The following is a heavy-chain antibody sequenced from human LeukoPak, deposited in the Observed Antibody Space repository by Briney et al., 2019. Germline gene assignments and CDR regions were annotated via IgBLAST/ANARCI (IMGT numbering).Heavy chain of an antibody. CDR2: IIPIFGTA. D-gene: IGHD6-13*01. V-gene: IGHV1-69*13. J-gene: IGHJ4*02. CDR1: GGTFSSYA. Sequence: ASVKVSCKASGGTFSSYAISWVRQAPGQGLEWMRGIIPIFGTANHAQKFQGRVTITADESTSTAYMELSSLRSEDTAVYYCARDPGIAAAGTRDFSFDYWGQGTLVTVSS. CDR3: ARDPGIAAAGTRDFSFDY.